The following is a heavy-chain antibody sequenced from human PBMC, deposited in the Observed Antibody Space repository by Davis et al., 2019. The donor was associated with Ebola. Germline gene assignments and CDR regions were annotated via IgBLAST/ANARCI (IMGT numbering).Heavy chain of an antibody. CDR1: GYTFTSYD. CDR3: ARRIVYYYGMDV. Sequence: ASVKVSCKASGYTFTSYDINWVRQATGQGLEWMGWMNPNSGNTGYAQKFQGRVTMTRNTSISTAYMELSSLKSEDTAVYYCARRIVYYYGMDVWGQGTMVTVSS. D-gene: IGHD2-15*01. J-gene: IGHJ6*02. CDR2: MNPNSGNT. V-gene: IGHV1-8*01.